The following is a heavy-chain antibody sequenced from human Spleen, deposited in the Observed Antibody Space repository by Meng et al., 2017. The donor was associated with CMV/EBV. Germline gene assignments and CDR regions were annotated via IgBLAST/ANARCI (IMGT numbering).Heavy chain of an antibody. V-gene: IGHV3-48*03. CDR1: GFTFSHFE. CDR2: ISTSGRTI. Sequence: GGSLRLSCAASGFTFSHFEMNWVRQAPGKGLEWVSYISTSGRTIYYADSVKGRFAISRDNAKNSLYLQMNSLRVEDTAVYYCARDYEGLGDVWGQGTTVTVSS. CDR3: ARDYEGLGDV. D-gene: IGHD3-3*01. J-gene: IGHJ6*02.